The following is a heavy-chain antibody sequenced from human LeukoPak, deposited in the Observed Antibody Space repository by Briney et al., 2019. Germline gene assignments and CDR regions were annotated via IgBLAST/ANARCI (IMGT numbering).Heavy chain of an antibody. CDR2: IKQDGSEK. CDR1: GFTHSSYC. Sequence: GGSVRLSCVASGFTHSSYCMIWVRQAPGKGLEWVANIKQDGSEKNYVDSVKGRFTISRDNAKNSLYLQMNSLRAEDTAVYYCTRDYRGTFDYWGQGTLVTASS. J-gene: IGHJ4*02. V-gene: IGHV3-7*03. D-gene: IGHD1-26*01. CDR3: TRDYRGTFDY.